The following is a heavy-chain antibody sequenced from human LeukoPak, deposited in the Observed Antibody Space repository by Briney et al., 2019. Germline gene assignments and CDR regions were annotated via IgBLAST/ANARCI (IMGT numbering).Heavy chain of an antibody. V-gene: IGHV3-74*01. CDR1: GFTFSSHW. CDR3: AREDYYDSFDI. Sequence: GGSLRLSCAASGFTFSSHWMHWVRQAPGKGLVWVSRINSDGSTTSYADSVKGRFTISRDNAKNTLYLQMNSLRAEDTALYYCAREDYYDSFDIWGQGTMVTVSS. J-gene: IGHJ3*02. D-gene: IGHD3-22*01. CDR2: INSDGSTT.